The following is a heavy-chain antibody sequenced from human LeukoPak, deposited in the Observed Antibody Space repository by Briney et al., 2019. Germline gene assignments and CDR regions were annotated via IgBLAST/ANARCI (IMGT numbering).Heavy chain of an antibody. Sequence: SETLSLTCTVSGGSNSNYYWSWIRQPPEKGLEWIGYIYFNGRANHNPSLKSRVTISVDKSKNHFSLRLTSVTAADTAVYYCARLSAAVHLGAFDLWGQGTMVTVSS. CDR2: IYFNGRA. CDR1: GGSNSNYY. CDR3: ARLSAAVHLGAFDL. J-gene: IGHJ3*01. V-gene: IGHV4-59*08. D-gene: IGHD3-3*01.